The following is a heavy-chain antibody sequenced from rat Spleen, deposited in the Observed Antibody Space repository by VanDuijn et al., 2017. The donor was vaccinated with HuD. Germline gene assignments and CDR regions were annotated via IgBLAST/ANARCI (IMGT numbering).Heavy chain of an antibody. CDR3: ARQLGPFDY. J-gene: IGHJ2*01. V-gene: IGHV5-29*01. CDR2: ISYDGSST. Sequence: EVQLVESGGGLVQPGRSLKLSCAASGFTLSDYYMAWVRQAPTKGLEWVATISYDGSSTYYRDSVKGRFTISRDNAKSTLYLQMDSLRSEDTATYYCARQLGPFDYWGQGVMVTVSS. CDR1: GFTLSDYY. D-gene: IGHD5-1*01.